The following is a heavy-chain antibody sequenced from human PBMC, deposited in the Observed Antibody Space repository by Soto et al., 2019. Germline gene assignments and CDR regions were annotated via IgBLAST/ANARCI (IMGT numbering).Heavy chain of an antibody. J-gene: IGHJ5*02. CDR2: ISSSSSTI. V-gene: IGHV3-48*02. CDR3: ARENYGDYLNWFDP. CDR1: GFTFSSYS. Sequence: GGSLRLSCAASGFTFSSYSMNWVRQAPGKGLEWVSYISSSSSTIYYADSVKGRFTISRDNAKNSLYLQMNSLRDEDTAVYYCARENYGDYLNWFDPCGQGTLVTVSS. D-gene: IGHD4-17*01.